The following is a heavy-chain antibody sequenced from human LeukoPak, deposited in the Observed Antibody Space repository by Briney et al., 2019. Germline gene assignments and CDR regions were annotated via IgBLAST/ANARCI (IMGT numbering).Heavy chain of an antibody. CDR3: ARETPRRGETRDGYR. CDR2: VRYDAGNE. Sequence: GGSLRLSCAASGFTFSDYGMHWVRQAPDKGLEWVAFVRYDAGNEYYADSLKGRVTISRDNARNTMSLQMDSLRSEDTAVYYCARETPRRGETRDGYRWGQGTLVTVSS. V-gene: IGHV3-30*02. D-gene: IGHD5-24*01. CDR1: GFTFSDYG. J-gene: IGHJ4*02.